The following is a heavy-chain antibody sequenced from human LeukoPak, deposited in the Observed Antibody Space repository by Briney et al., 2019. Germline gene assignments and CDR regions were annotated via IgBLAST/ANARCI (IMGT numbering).Heavy chain of an antibody. Sequence: PGGSLKLSCAASGFTFSGSAMHWVRQASGKGLEWVGRIRSKANSCATAYAASVKGRFTISRDDSKNTAYLQMNSLKTEDTAVYHCTGRTVTDDYWGQGTLVTVSS. CDR2: IRSKANSCAT. CDR1: GFTFSGSA. V-gene: IGHV3-73*01. D-gene: IGHD4-17*01. CDR3: TGRTVTDDY. J-gene: IGHJ4*02.